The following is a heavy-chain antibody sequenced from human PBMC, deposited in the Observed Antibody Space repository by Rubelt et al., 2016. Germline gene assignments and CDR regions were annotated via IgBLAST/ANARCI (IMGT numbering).Heavy chain of an antibody. V-gene: IGHV3-23*04. D-gene: IGHD3-10*01. CDR1: GFTFSNFA. CDR2: ISGSGGNT. J-gene: IGHJ6*02. Sequence: EVRLVESGGGLVQPGGSLRLSCAASGFTFSNFAMSWVRQAPGKGLEWVSGISGSGGNTYYADSVTGRFTISRDKSKNTLFVQMNSLRAEDTAVYDCAKDREMLDYYYGMDVWGQGTTVTVSS. CDR3: AKDREMLDYYYGMDV.